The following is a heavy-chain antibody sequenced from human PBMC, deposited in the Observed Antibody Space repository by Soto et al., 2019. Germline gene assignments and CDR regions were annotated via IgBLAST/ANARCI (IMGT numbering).Heavy chain of an antibody. J-gene: IGHJ4*02. CDR2: ISSSSSTI. CDR3: ARDSSGYYAPFDY. Sequence: EVRLVESGGGLVQPGGSLRLSCAASGFTFSSYSMNWVRQAPGKGLEWVSYISSSSSTIYYADSVKGRFTISRDNAKNSLYLQMNSLRAEDTAVYYCARDSSGYYAPFDYWGQGTLVTVSS. D-gene: IGHD3-22*01. V-gene: IGHV3-48*01. CDR1: GFTFSSYS.